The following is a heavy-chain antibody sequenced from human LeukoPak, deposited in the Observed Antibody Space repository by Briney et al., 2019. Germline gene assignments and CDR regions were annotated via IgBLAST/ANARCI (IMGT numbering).Heavy chain of an antibody. CDR1: GGSISSSNYY. V-gene: IGHV4-61*02. D-gene: IGHD3-22*01. CDR3: ARVATYYGSSVERYFDY. CDR2: IYTSEST. J-gene: IGHJ4*02. Sequence: SETLSLTCSVSGGSISSSNYYWSWIRQPAGKGLEWIGRIYTSESTNYNPSLKSRVTISVDTSKNQFSLNLSSVTAADTALYYCARVATYYGSSVERYFDYWGQGTLVTVSS.